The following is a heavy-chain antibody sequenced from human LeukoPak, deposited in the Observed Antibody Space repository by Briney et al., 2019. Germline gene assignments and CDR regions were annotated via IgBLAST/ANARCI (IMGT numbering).Heavy chain of an antibody. CDR3: ARRGYGSGTFGS. Sequence: PSETLSLTCTVSGDSISTSNSYWGWIRQPPGKGLEWIGSIYYSGSTYYNPSLKSRVTISVDTSKNQFSLKLSSVTAADTAVYYCARRGYGSGTFGSWGQGTLVTVSS. J-gene: IGHJ5*02. CDR1: GDSISTSNSY. D-gene: IGHD3-10*01. CDR2: IYYSGST. V-gene: IGHV4-39*07.